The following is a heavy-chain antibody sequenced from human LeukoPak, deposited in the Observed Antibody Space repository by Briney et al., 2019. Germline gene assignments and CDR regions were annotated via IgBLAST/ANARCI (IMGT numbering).Heavy chain of an antibody. V-gene: IGHV4-59*08. CDR1: GGSISSYY. CDR2: IYHSGST. J-gene: IGHJ5*02. Sequence: SETLSLTCTVSGGSISSYYWSWIRQPPGKGLEWIGYIYHSGSTNNNPSLKNRVTISVDTSKNQFSLKLSSVTAADTAVYYCARHVPPVGSSSSFDPWGQGTLVTVSS. D-gene: IGHD6-6*01. CDR3: ARHVPPVGSSSSFDP.